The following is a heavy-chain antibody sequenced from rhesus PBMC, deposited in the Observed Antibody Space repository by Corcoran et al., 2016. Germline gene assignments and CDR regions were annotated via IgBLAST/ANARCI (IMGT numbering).Heavy chain of an antibody. CDR2: IYGSGGGT. V-gene: IGHV4-76*01. D-gene: IGHD6S26*01. CDR3: ARGDSSGWSPSFDY. CDR1: GGSISSGYD. J-gene: IGHJ4*01. Sequence: QMQLQESGPGVVKPSETLSLTCAVSGGSISSGYDWSWIRQPPGKGLEWIGYIYGSGGGTNYNPSLKNRITISIDTSKTQFSLKLSSVTAADTAVYYCARGDSSGWSPSFDYWGQGVLVTVSS.